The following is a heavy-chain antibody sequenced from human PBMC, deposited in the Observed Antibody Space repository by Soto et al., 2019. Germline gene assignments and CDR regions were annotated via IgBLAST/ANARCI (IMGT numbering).Heavy chain of an antibody. CDR2: IIPIFGTA. Sequence: QVQLVQSGAEVKKPGSSVKVSCKASGGTFSSYAISWVRQAPGQGLEWMGGIIPIFGTANYAQKFQGRVTITADDSTSTAYMELSSLRSEDTAVYYCARPEVYYDSSGYYQFDYWGQGTLVTVSS. CDR3: ARPEVYYDSSGYYQFDY. V-gene: IGHV1-69*12. J-gene: IGHJ4*02. D-gene: IGHD3-22*01. CDR1: GGTFSSYA.